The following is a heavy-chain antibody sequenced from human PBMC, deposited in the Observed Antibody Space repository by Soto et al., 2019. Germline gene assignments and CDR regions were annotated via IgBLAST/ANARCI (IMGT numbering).Heavy chain of an antibody. V-gene: IGHV2-5*02. J-gene: IGHJ4*02. CDR2: RYWDDDE. CDR1: GFSLSTRGVG. Sequence: QITLNESGPTLVKPTQTLTLTCTFSGFSLSTRGVGVGWIRQPPGKALEWLALRYWDDDELYSPSLMSRLTSTKDTSKNQVFLTMTNVDPLDTATYYGAHRPRGFTYFFDYGGQGTLVTVSS. CDR3: AHRPRGFTYFFDY.